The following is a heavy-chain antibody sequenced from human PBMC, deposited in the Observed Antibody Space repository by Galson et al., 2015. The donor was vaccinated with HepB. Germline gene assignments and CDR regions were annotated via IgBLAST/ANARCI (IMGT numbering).Heavy chain of an antibody. CDR1: GLSLSNTGMR. CDR2: IDWDDQK. V-gene: IGHV2-70*04. CDR3: ARHGFRGTYYSALDM. J-gene: IGHJ3*02. D-gene: IGHD1-26*01. Sequence: PALVKPTQTLTLTCTLSGLSLSNTGMRVSWIRQPPGKALEWLARIDWDDQKFYNASLKRRLASSKDSSENHVVLTMTNMDPVDTATYFCARHGFRGTYYSALDMWGQATVVTVSS.